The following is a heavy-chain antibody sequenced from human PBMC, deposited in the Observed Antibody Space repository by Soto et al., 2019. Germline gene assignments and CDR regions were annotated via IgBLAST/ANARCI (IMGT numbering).Heavy chain of an antibody. V-gene: IGHV1-69*02. D-gene: IGHD3-3*01. CDR2: IIPILGIA. Sequence: QVQLAQSGAEVKKPGSSVKVSCKASGGTFSSYTISWVRQAPGQGLEWMGRIIPILGIANYAQKFQGRVTITADKSTSTAYMELSSLRSEDTAVYYCARSGITIFGVVIGYKKTEYFQHWGQGTLVTVSS. J-gene: IGHJ1*01. CDR3: ARSGITIFGVVIGYKKTEYFQH. CDR1: GGTFSSYT.